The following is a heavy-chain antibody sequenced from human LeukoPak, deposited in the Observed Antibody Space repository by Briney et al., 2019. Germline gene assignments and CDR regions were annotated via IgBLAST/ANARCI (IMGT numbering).Heavy chain of an antibody. CDR2: IRGNSGST. CDR1: GFTFSIYA. J-gene: IGHJ4*02. Sequence: GGSLRLSXAASGFTFSIYAMSWVRQAPGKGLEWVSVIRGNSGSTYYADSVKGRFTISRDNSKNTLYLQMNSLRAEDTAIYYCAKDLYGDYGGIDYWGQGTLVTVSS. V-gene: IGHV3-23*01. CDR3: AKDLYGDYGGIDY. D-gene: IGHD4-17*01.